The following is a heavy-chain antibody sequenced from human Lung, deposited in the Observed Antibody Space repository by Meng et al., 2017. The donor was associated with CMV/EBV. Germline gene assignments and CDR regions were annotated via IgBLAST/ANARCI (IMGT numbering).Heavy chain of an antibody. V-gene: IGHV1-69*02. CDR3: AGRGPYGRALDI. J-gene: IGHJ3*02. D-gene: IGHD3-10*01. CDR1: GGPVNTYT. CDR2: IIPYLDEP. Sequence: CKASGGPVNTYTFNWVRQAPGRGLDWLGGIIPYLDEPNYSQTFQGRVTITADRSTTAYMELSSLRSEDTAVYYCAGRGPYGRALDIWGRGTVVTVSS.